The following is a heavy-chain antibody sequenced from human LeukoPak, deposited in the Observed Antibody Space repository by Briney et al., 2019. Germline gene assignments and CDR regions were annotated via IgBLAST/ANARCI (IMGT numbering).Heavy chain of an antibody. V-gene: IGHV3-23*01. CDR2: IGGGGGDT. CDR1: GFTFSSYI. Sequence: PGGSLRLPCAASGFTFSSYIMAWVRQAPGKGLEWVSSIGGGGGDTYYADSVKGRFTISRDNSKNTLSLQMNSLRADDTAVYYCAKGGRGTYDSWGQGTLVTVSS. CDR3: AKGGRGTYDS. J-gene: IGHJ4*02. D-gene: IGHD3-16*01.